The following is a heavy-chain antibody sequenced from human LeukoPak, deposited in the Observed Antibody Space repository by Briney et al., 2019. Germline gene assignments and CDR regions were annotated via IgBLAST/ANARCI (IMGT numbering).Heavy chain of an antibody. CDR2: ISWNSGSI. CDR1: GLTFDDYA. Sequence: GGSLTLSCAASGLTFDDYAMHWARQAPGKGLEWVSGISWNSGSIGYADSVKGRFTISRDNAKNSLYLQMNSLRAEDTALYYCAKAAPTVTTFDYWGQGTLVTVSS. D-gene: IGHD4-17*01. CDR3: AKAAPTVTTFDY. J-gene: IGHJ4*02. V-gene: IGHV3-9*01.